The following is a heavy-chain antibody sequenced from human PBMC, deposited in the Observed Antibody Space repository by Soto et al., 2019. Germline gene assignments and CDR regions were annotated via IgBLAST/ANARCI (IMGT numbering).Heavy chain of an antibody. J-gene: IGHJ4*02. D-gene: IGHD1-26*01. Sequence: GGSLRLSCAASGFTFSSYAMSWVRQAPGKGLEWVSSISGGGGTTFYADSAKGRFTISRDNSKNTVYLDMNSLRADDTAVYYCSYSHRLQWELLYFDFWGQGILVTVSS. CDR1: GFTFSSYA. V-gene: IGHV3-23*01. CDR3: SYSHRLQWELLYFDF. CDR2: ISGGGGTT.